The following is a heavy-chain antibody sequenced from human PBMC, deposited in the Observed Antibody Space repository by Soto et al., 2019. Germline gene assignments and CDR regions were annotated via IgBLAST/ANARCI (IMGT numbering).Heavy chain of an antibody. Sequence: SETLSLTCTVSGGSISSYYWSWIRQPAGKGLEWIGRIYTSGSTNYNPSLKSRVTMSIDTSKNQFSLKLSSVTAADTAVYYCARDRDSAVAGTNYWFDPWGQGTLVTVSS. V-gene: IGHV4-4*07. CDR3: ARDRDSAVAGTNYWFDP. J-gene: IGHJ5*02. CDR2: IYTSGST. CDR1: GGSISSYY. D-gene: IGHD6-19*01.